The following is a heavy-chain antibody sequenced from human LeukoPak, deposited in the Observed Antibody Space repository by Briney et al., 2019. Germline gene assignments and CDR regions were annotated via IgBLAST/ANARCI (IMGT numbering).Heavy chain of an antibody. Sequence: GGSLRLSCAASGFTFSSYAMHWVRQAPGKGLEYVSAISSDGGSTYYANSVKGRFTISRDNSKNTLYLQMGSLRAEDMAVYYCARAPCEGYSGSYYDYWGQGTLVTVSS. D-gene: IGHD1-26*01. CDR2: ISSDGGST. CDR1: GFTFSSYA. CDR3: ARAPCEGYSGSYYDY. V-gene: IGHV3-64*01. J-gene: IGHJ4*02.